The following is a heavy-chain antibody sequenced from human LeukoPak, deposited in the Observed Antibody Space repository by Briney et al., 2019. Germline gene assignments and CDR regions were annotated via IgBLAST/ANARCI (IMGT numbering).Heavy chain of an antibody. V-gene: IGHV1-8*01. CDR3: ARGRSHGDGSGSYYDYFDY. D-gene: IGHD3-10*01. CDR2: MDPNSGDT. Sequence: ASVKVSCKASGYTFTSHVFNWVRQATGQGLEWMGWMDPNSGDTGYAQKFQGRVTMTRDTSISTAYMELSSLRSEDTAVYYCARGRSHGDGSGSYYDYFDYWGQGTLVTVSS. CDR1: GYTFTSHV. J-gene: IGHJ4*02.